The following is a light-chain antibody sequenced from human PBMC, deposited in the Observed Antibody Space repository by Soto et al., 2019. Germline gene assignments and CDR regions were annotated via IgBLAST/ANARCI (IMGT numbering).Light chain of an antibody. J-gene: IGKJ2*01. Sequence: DIQMTPSPASLAGSVGNRVTSTCLASQSISTGLAWYQRKPGKAPKLLIYDGSSVASGLASRLSSSGSATDFYLTISCLQPDDFATYYCQQYNRYSYTFGQGTNVYIK. CDR2: DGS. CDR1: QSISTG. V-gene: IGKV1-5*01. CDR3: QQYNRYSYT.